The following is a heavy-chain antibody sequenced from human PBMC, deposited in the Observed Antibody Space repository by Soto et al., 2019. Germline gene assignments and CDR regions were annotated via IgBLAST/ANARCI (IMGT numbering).Heavy chain of an antibody. J-gene: IGHJ4*02. CDR2: IRSKAYGGTA. Sequence: GGSLRLSCTASGFTFGDYALTWVRQAPGKGLEWVGFIRSKAYGGTAEYAASVKGRFTISRDDSKSIAYLQLNSLKTEDTAVYYCSGGSRREDYFVPFDYWGQGTLVTVSS. CDR3: SGGSRREDYFVPFDY. V-gene: IGHV3-49*04. CDR1: GFTFGDYA. D-gene: IGHD4-17*01.